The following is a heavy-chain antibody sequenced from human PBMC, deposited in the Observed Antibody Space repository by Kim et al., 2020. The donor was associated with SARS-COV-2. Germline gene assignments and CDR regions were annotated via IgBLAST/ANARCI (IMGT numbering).Heavy chain of an antibody. D-gene: IGHD5-18*01. CDR1: GFSVSSIY. CDR2: IWRDGNT. V-gene: IGHV3-66*01. CDR3: TRDQVDGYWS. Sequence: GGSLRLSCAASGFSVSSIYMNWVRQAPGKGLEWVSVIWRDGNTHYADSVKGRFIISRDISKNTLYLQMNSLSAEDTAMYYCTRDQVDGYWSWGQGTLVTV. J-gene: IGHJ5*02.